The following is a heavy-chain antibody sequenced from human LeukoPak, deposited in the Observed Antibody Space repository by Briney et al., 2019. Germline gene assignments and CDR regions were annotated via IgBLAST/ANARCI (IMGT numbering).Heavy chain of an antibody. CDR3: AKRLSFGVAIGDFDY. CDR1: GFTFTSYA. D-gene: IGHD3-3*01. Sequence: GGSRRLSCAASGFTFTSYAMSWVRQAPRKGLQWVSAISGSGDSTHYADSVKGRFTICRDNSKNTLYLQMDSLRAEDTAIYYCAKRLSFGVAIGDFDYWGQGTLVTVSS. CDR2: ISGSGDST. J-gene: IGHJ4*02. V-gene: IGHV3-23*01.